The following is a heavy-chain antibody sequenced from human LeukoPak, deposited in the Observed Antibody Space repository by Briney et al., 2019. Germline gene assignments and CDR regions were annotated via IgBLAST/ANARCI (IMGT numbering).Heavy chain of an antibody. CDR3: ARDKIEGPTKLDY. Sequence: GGSLRLSCAAPGFTFSSYWMSWVRQAPGKGLEWVANIKQDESDKYYVDSVKGRFTISRDNAKNSLYLQMNSLRAEDTAVYYCARDKIEGPTKLDYWGQGILVTVSS. D-gene: IGHD1-1*01. CDR2: IKQDESDK. V-gene: IGHV3-7*01. J-gene: IGHJ4*02. CDR1: GFTFSSYW.